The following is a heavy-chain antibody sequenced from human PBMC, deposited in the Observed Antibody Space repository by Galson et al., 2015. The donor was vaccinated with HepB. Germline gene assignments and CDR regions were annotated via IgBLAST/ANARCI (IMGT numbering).Heavy chain of an antibody. CDR2: TYYRSKWYN. D-gene: IGHD6-19*01. V-gene: IGHV6-1*01. CDR1: GDSVSSNSAA. CDR3: ARGIAVAGRGAFDI. Sequence: CAISGDSVSSNSAAWNWIRQSPSRGLEWLGRTYYRSKWYNDYAVSVKSRITINPDTSKNQFSLQLSSVTPEDTAVYYCARGIAVAGRGAFDIWGQGTMVTVSS. J-gene: IGHJ3*02.